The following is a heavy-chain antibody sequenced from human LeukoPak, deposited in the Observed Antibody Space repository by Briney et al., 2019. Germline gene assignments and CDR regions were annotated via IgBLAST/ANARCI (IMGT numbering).Heavy chain of an antibody. CDR3: ARLLAVAGPAYMDV. Sequence: QTGGSLRLSCAASGFTFSSYSMHWVRQAPGKGLEWVSYISSSGSTIYYADSVKGRFTISMDNAKNSLYLQMNSLRAEDTAVYYCARLLAVAGPAYMDVWGKGTTVTVSS. J-gene: IGHJ6*03. D-gene: IGHD6-19*01. CDR1: GFTFSSYS. V-gene: IGHV3-48*04. CDR2: ISSSGSTI.